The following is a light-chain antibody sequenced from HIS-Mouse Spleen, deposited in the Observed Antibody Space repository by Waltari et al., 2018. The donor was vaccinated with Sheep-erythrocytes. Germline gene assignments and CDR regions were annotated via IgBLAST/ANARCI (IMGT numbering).Light chain of an antibody. V-gene: IGLV2-23*01. CDR3: CSYAGSSAV. Sequence: QSALTQPASVSGSPGQSIPISCTGPSSDVGSYNLVSWYQQHPGKAPKLMIYEGSKRPSGVSNRFSGSKSGNTASLTISGLQAEDEADYYCCSYAGSSAVFGGGTKLTVL. CDR2: EGS. J-gene: IGLJ2*01. CDR1: SSDVGSYNL.